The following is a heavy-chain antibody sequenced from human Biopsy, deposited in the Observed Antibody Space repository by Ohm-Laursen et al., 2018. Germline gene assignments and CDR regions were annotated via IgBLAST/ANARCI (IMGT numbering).Heavy chain of an antibody. CDR1: GGTFSNYG. Sequence: GASVKVSCNVPGGTFSNYGVNWVRQAPGQGLEWLGGNIPILGTGNYAQKFQDRVTVAADTSTSTATTELRSLRSDDTAVYYCATKLTGYFHHWGQGTLVIVSS. CDR2: NIPILGTG. J-gene: IGHJ1*01. CDR3: ATKLTGYFHH. V-gene: IGHV1-69*06. D-gene: IGHD3-9*01.